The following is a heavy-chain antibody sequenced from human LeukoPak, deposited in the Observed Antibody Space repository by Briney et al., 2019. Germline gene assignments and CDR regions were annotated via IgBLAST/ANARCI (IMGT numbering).Heavy chain of an antibody. CDR3: AKTGSGDYGEYFDY. Sequence: GGSLRLSCVGSGFTFEDYAIHWVRQPPGKGLEWVSLLNWDGSRTYYADSVKGRFTISRDNNKNSLFLQMNNLRPEDTALYYCAKTGSGDYGEYFDYWGRGTLVTVSS. CDR2: LNWDGSRT. V-gene: IGHV3-43D*03. D-gene: IGHD4-17*01. CDR1: GFTFEDYA. J-gene: IGHJ4*02.